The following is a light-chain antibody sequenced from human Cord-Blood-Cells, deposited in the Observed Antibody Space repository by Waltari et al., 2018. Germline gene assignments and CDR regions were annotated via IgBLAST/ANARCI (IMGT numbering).Light chain of an antibody. V-gene: IGKV4-1*01. J-gene: IGKJ2*01. CDR2: WAS. Sequence: DIVMTQSPDSLAVSLGERATINCKSSQRVLYSSNNKNYLAWYQQKPGQPPKLLIYWASTRESGVPDRFSGSGSGTDFTLTISSLQAEDVAVYYCQQYYSTPHTFGQWTKLEIK. CDR3: QQYYSTPHT. CDR1: QRVLYSSNNKNY.